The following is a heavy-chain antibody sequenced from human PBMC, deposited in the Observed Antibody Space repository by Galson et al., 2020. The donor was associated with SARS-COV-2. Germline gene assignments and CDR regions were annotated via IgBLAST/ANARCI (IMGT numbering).Heavy chain of an antibody. CDR3: SKDLPICTTSLCHTPGEEVAP. V-gene: IGHV3-23*01. Sequence: GGSLRLSCTASGFPFNSYAMKWVRQAPGKGLEWVSTVSGSGDTTYYTSSVKGRFTISRDNSKNTLHLQMNNLRAEDTATYYCSKDLPICTTSLCHTPGEEVAPWGQGTLVTVSS. CDR2: VSGSGDTT. J-gene: IGHJ5*02. D-gene: IGHD2-8*01. CDR1: GFPFNSYA.